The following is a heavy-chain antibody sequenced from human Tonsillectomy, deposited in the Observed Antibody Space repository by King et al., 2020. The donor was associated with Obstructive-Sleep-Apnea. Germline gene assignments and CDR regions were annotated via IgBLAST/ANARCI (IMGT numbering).Heavy chain of an antibody. CDR2: IYHSGST. D-gene: IGHD6-13*01. V-gene: IGHV4-38-2*02. CDR3: ARDCIAAAGTAYFDY. Sequence: VQLQESGPGLVKPSETLSLTCTVSGYSISSGYYWGWIRQPPGTGLEWLVSIYHSGSTYYNPSLKSRVTISVDTSKNQFSLKLSSVTAADTAVYYCARDCIAAAGTAYFDYWGQGTLVTVSS. CDR1: GYSISSGYY. J-gene: IGHJ4*02.